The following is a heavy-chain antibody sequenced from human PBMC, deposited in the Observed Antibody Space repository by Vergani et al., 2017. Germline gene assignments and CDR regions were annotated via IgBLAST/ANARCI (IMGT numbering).Heavy chain of an antibody. D-gene: IGHD3-10*01. CDR3: AKDGVILWFGEGNYFDY. CDR2: ISWNSGSI. CDR1: GFTFDDYA. V-gene: IGHV3-9*01. J-gene: IGHJ4*02. Sequence: EVQLLESGGGLVQPGGSLRLSCAASGFTFDDYAMHWVRQAPGKGLEWVSGISWNSGSIGYADSVKGRFTISRDNAKNSLYLQMNSLRAEDTAVYYCAKDGVILWFGEGNYFDYWGQGTLVTVSS.